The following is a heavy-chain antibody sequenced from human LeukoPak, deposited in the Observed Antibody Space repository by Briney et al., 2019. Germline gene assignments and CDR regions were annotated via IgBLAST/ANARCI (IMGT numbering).Heavy chain of an antibody. CDR3: AREQQLVPDTFDP. D-gene: IGHD6-13*01. J-gene: IGHJ5*02. CDR1: GFTFSSYW. Sequence: GGSLRLSCAASGFTFSSYWMHWVRQAPGKGLVWVSRINSDGSSTSYADSVKGRFTISRDNAKNTLYLQMNSLRAEDTAVYYCAREQQLVPDTFDPCGQGTLVTVSS. V-gene: IGHV3-74*01. CDR2: INSDGSST.